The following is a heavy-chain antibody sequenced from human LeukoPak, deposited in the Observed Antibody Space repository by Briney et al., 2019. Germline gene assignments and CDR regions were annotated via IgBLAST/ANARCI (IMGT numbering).Heavy chain of an antibody. CDR2: INPNTGGT. CDR3: ASLGESLDY. J-gene: IGHJ4*02. CDR1: GYTFTVYY. Sequence: ASVKVSCKASGYTFTVYYLHWVRQAPGQGLEWMGWINPNTGGTNFAQKFQGRVTMTRDTSISTAYMELSRLRSDDTAVYYCASLGESLDYWGQGTLVTVSS. D-gene: IGHD3-10*01. V-gene: IGHV1-2*02.